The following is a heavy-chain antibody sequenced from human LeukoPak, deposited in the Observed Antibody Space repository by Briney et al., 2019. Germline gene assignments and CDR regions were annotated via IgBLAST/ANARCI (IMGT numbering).Heavy chain of an antibody. CDR1: GYTFPSYD. J-gene: IGHJ4*02. CDR3: ARCIVGAITFFDY. D-gene: IGHD1-26*01. CDR2: ISAHNKNT. V-gene: IGHV1-18*01. Sequence: ASVKVSCKPSGYTFPSYDISWVRQAPGQGLEWMGWISAHNKNTNYAQKLQGRVTMTTDTSTSTAYMELRSLRSDDTAVYYCARCIVGAITFFDYWGQGTLVTVSS.